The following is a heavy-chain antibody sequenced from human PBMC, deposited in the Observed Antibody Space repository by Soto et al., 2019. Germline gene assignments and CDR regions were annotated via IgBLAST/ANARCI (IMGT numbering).Heavy chain of an antibody. CDR3: ARQVLLWFGEDTLDAFDI. Sequence: QVQLQESGPGLVKPSETLSLTCTVSGGSISSYYWSWIRQPPGKGLEWIGYIYYSGSTNYNPSLKIRVTISVDTSKNQFSLKLGSVTAADTAVYYCARQVLLWFGEDTLDAFDIWGQGTMVTVSS. V-gene: IGHV4-59*08. CDR1: GGSISSYY. D-gene: IGHD3-10*01. CDR2: IYYSGST. J-gene: IGHJ3*02.